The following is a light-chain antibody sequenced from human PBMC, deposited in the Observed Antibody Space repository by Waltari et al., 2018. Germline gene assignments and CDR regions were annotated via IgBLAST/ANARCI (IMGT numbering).Light chain of an antibody. CDR2: ENN. Sequence: NFMLTQPHSVSESPGMTVSISCTRSSGSIASHYVQWYPQRPGSAPTTVIYENNQRPSGVSDRFSGSIDSSSNSAPLTISGLKAEDEADYYCQSYYGTDWVFGGGTKLTVL. CDR3: QSYYGTDWV. CDR1: SGSIASHY. J-gene: IGLJ3*02. V-gene: IGLV6-57*04.